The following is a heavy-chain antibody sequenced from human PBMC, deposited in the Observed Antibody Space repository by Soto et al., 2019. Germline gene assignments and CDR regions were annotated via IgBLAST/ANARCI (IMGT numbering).Heavy chain of an antibody. V-gene: IGHV3-74*01. J-gene: IGHJ4*02. Sequence: GGSLRLSCAASGFTFGNYWMHWVRQAPGKGLVWVSRISDYGRINYADSVKDRFIISRDDAKSELYLQLNGLRAEDTAMYYCARGGLEPFDHWGQGAPVTVYS. D-gene: IGHD1-1*01. CDR3: ARGGLEPFDH. CDR1: GFTFGNYW. CDR2: ISDYGRI.